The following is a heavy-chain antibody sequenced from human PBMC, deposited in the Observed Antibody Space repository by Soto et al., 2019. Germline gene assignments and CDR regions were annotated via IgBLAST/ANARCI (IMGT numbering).Heavy chain of an antibody. CDR1: GFHLRSYW. CDR3: ATARPAGACYLAN. Sequence: EVQLVESGGGLVQPGGSLRLSCTASGFHLRSYWMSWVRQAPGKGMEWVANIKEDGGERYFADSVKGRFTISRDNAKNSVSLQMNSLRVEDTAVDYCATARPAGACYLANWGQGTLVTVSS. V-gene: IGHV3-7*01. D-gene: IGHD2-21*02. CDR2: IKEDGGER. J-gene: IGHJ4*02.